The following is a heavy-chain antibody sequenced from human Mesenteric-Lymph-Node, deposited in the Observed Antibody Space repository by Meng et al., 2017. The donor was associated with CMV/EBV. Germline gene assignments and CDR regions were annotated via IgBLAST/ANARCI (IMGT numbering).Heavy chain of an antibody. CDR3: VRVAYGSGNSYIPFEH. CDR1: GFTVSSNY. V-gene: IGHV3-53*01. J-gene: IGHJ4*02. D-gene: IGHD3-10*01. Sequence: GGSLRLSCAASGFTVSSNYMSWVRQAPGKGLEWVSVIYSGGSTYYADSVKGRFTISRDNAQNSLYLQMSSLRAEDTGVYYCVRVAYGSGNSYIPFEHWGQGTLVTVSS. CDR2: IYSGGST.